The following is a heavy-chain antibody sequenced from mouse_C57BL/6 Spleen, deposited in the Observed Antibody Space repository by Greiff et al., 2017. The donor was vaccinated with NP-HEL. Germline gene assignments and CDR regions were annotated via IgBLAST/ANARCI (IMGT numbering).Heavy chain of an antibody. Sequence: EVQLQQSGTVLARPGASVKMSCKTSGYTFTSYWMHWVKQRPGQGLEWIGAIYPGNSDTSYNQKFKGKAKLTAVTSASTAYMELSSLTNEDSAVYYCTRKDYGSSYPFDYWGQGTTLTVSS. CDR2: IYPGNSDT. D-gene: IGHD1-1*01. J-gene: IGHJ2*01. CDR1: GYTFTSYW. V-gene: IGHV1-5*01. CDR3: TRKDYGSSYPFDY.